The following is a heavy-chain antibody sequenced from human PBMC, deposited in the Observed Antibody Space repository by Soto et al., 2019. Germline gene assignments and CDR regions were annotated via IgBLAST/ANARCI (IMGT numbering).Heavy chain of an antibody. J-gene: IGHJ4*02. V-gene: IGHV3-64D*06. CDR1: GFTFSTYA. CDR3: VKPPDPSNKYFFDY. CDR2: ISNNGGGT. Sequence: GGSLRLSCSASGFTFSTYAMHWVRQAPGKGLECVSGISNNGGGTYYADSVKGRFTISRDNSKNTLYLHMSSLRPDDTAVYYCVKPPDPSNKYFFDYWGQGTLVTVSS.